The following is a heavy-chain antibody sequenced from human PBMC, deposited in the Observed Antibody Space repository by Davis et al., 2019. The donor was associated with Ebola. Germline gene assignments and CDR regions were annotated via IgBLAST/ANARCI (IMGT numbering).Heavy chain of an antibody. CDR3: ARDRYSDGSGYFFEQSH. V-gene: IGHV1-69*13. CDR2: VIPVFGTT. Sequence: SVKVSCKASGGTFSSYTITWVRQTPGQGLEWMGWVIPVFGTTNYAQKFQGRVTITADESTSTAYVELSSLRSEDTAVYYCARDRYSDGSGYFFEQSHWGQGTLVTVSS. D-gene: IGHD3-22*01. J-gene: IGHJ4*02. CDR1: GGTFSSYT.